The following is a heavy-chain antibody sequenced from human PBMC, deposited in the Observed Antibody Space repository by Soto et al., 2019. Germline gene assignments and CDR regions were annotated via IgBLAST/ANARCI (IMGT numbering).Heavy chain of an antibody. Sequence: PGGSLRLSCAASGFTFNSYAMSWVRQAPGKGLEWVSGISGSGDTTYYADSVKGRFTISRDNSKNTLYLQMNSLRAEDTAVYYCAKDGYCTSFRCYPKTPNWFDPWGQGTVVTDSS. J-gene: IGHJ5*02. CDR1: GFTFNSYA. V-gene: IGHV3-23*01. CDR2: ISGSGDTT. CDR3: AKDGYCTSFRCYPKTPNWFDP. D-gene: IGHD2-2*03.